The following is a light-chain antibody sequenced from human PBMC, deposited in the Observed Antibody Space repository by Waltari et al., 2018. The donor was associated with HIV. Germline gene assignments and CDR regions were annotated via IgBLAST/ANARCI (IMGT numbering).Light chain of an antibody. J-gene: IGKJ2*01. V-gene: IGKV4-1*01. CDR2: WAS. Sequence: DIVMTQSPDSLPVSLGERATMNCRSSRTVYFNSNNKNYLAWYQQKPGQPPKLLIYWASTRESGVPDRFSGSGSGTDFTLTISSLQAEDVAVYYCQQYYSTPYTFGQGTKLEIK. CDR3: QQYYSTPYT. CDR1: RTVYFNSNNKNY.